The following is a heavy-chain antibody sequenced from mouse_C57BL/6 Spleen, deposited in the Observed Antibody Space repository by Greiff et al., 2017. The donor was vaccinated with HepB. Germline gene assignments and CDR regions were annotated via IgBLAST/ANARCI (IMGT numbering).Heavy chain of an antibody. CDR3: ASYYYGSSLSYWYFDV. D-gene: IGHD1-1*01. V-gene: IGHV1-26*01. Sequence: VQLQQSGPELVKPGASVKISCKASGYTFTDYYMNWVKQSHGKSLEWIGDINPNNGGTSYNQKLKGKATLTVDKSSSTAYMELRSLTSEDSAVYYCASYYYGSSLSYWYFDVWGTGTTVTVAS. CDR1: GYTFTDYY. J-gene: IGHJ1*03. CDR2: INPNNGGT.